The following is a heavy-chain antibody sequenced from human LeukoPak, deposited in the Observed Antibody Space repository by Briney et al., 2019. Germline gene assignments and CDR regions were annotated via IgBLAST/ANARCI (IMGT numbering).Heavy chain of an antibody. CDR2: IYHSGHT. CDR1: GASMSSNY. D-gene: IGHD6-19*01. Sequence: PSETLSLTCNVSGASMSSNYWSWIRQPRERALECIGYIYHSGHTNYSPPFERRVTMSVDESKNEFSLRVHFVSAADTGVYYCASTRRAAVAGRFDSWGQGTLVTVSS. CDR3: ASTRRAAVAGRFDS. J-gene: IGHJ4*02. V-gene: IGHV4-4*09.